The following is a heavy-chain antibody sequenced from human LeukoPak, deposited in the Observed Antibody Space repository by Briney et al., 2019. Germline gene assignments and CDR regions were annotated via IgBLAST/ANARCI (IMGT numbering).Heavy chain of an antibody. J-gene: IGHJ6*02. Sequence: GGSLRLSCAASGFTFSDYYINWIRQAPGKGLEWLSYISSSGRTIHYADSVKGRFTISRDNAQKLLYLQMNSLRAEDTAIYYCARDLNTGMVVWGRGTTVTVSS. CDR2: ISSSGRTI. D-gene: IGHD2/OR15-2a*01. V-gene: IGHV3-11*01. CDR1: GFTFSDYY. CDR3: ARDLNTGMVV.